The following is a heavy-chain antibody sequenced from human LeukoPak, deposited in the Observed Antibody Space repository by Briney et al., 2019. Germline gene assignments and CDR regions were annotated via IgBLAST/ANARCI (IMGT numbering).Heavy chain of an antibody. CDR3: AKDRRYSSGWYTH. CDR2: ISGSGGST. V-gene: IGHV3-23*01. D-gene: IGHD6-19*01. Sequence: GGSLRLSCAASGFTFSSYAMSWVRQAPGKGLEWVSAISGSGGSTYYADSVKGRSTISRDNSKNTLHLQMNSLRAEDTAVYYCAKDRRYSSGWYTHWGQGTLVTVSS. J-gene: IGHJ4*02. CDR1: GFTFSSYA.